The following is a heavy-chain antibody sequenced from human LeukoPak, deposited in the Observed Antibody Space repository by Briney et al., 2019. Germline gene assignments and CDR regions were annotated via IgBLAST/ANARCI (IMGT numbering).Heavy chain of an antibody. CDR2: IYYSGST. CDR1: GGSISSSGYY. Sequence: PSETLSLTCTVSGGSISSSGYYWVWIRQPPGKGLEWIGSIYYSGSTYYNPSLKSRVTISVDTSKNQFSLKLSSVTAADTAVYYCARVLVSGYFDYWGQGTLVTVSS. D-gene: IGHD4/OR15-4a*01. J-gene: IGHJ4*02. CDR3: ARVLVSGYFDY. V-gene: IGHV4-39*07.